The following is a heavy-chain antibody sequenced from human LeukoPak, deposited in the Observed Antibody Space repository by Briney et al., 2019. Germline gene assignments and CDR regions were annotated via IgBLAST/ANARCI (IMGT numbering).Heavy chain of an antibody. CDR2: IYHGGTT. D-gene: IGHD5/OR15-5a*01. V-gene: IGHV4-38-2*02. CDR1: GYSISSGNF. Sequence: SETLSLTCTVSGYSISSGNFRGWLRPPPGKGLEGIASIYHGGTTYYNPSLKSRVTISVDTSKNQCSLKLTSVTAADTAVYSCARVRGAFSVGHYFYYWGQGTLVTVSS. CDR3: ARVRGAFSVGHYFYY. J-gene: IGHJ4*02.